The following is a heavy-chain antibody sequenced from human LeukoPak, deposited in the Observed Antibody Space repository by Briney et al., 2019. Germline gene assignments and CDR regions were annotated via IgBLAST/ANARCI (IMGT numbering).Heavy chain of an antibody. CDR2: ISYDGSNK. V-gene: IGHV3-30*18. Sequence: GRSLRLSCAASGFTFSSYGMHWVRQAPGKGLEWVAVISYDGSNKYYADSVKGRFTISRDNSKNTLYLQMNSLRAEDTAVYYCEKVFSPWGQGTLVTVSS. CDR1: GFTFSSYG. J-gene: IGHJ5*02. CDR3: EKVFSP.